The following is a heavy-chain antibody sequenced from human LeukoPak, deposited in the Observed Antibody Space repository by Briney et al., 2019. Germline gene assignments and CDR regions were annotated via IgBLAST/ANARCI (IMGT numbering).Heavy chain of an antibody. CDR3: AKNGDRGAYCSGGTCYPYYYYYMDV. V-gene: IGHV3-23*01. CDR1: GFTFSSYA. Sequence: GGSLRLSCAASGFTFSSYAMSWVRQAPGKGLEWVSTISGSGSDTNYADSVRGRLIISRDNSKNTLFLQMNSLRAADTAVYYCAKNGDRGAYCSGGTCYPYYYYYMDVWGKGTTVTISS. J-gene: IGHJ6*03. D-gene: IGHD2-15*01. CDR2: ISGSGSDT.